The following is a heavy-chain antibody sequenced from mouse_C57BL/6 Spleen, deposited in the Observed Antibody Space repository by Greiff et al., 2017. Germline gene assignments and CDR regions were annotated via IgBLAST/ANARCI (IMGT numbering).Heavy chain of an antibody. Sequence: EVMLVESEGGLVQPGSSMKLSCTASGFTFSDYYMAWVRQVPEKGLEWVANINYDGSSTYYLDSLKSRFIISRDNAKNILYLQMSSLKSEDTATYYCAREDYGNYARYFDVWGTGTTVTVSS. CDR1: GFTFSDYY. D-gene: IGHD2-1*01. V-gene: IGHV5-16*01. CDR2: INYDGSST. CDR3: AREDYGNYARYFDV. J-gene: IGHJ1*03.